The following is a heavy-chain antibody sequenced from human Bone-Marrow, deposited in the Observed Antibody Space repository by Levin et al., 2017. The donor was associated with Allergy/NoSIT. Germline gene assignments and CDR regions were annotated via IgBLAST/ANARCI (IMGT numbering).Heavy chain of an antibody. Sequence: SESLSLTCTVSGGSISSYYWSWIRQLPGKGLEWIGYIYYSGSTNYNPSPKSRATILVDTPKNQFSLRLSAVTAADTAVSYCAGLPGGRVALEIWGQGTMVTVSS. CDR1: GGSISSYY. V-gene: IGHV4-59*01. J-gene: IGHJ3*02. CDR2: IYYSGST. CDR3: AGLPGGRVALEI. D-gene: IGHD6-25*01.